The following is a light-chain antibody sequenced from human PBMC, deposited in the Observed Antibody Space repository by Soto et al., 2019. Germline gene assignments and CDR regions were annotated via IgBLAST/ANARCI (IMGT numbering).Light chain of an antibody. CDR1: QSVSNNY. V-gene: IGKV3-20*01. J-gene: IGKJ1*01. CDR3: QQYGSSPKT. Sequence: EIVLPQSPGTLSLSPGARATLSCRASQSVSNNYLAWYQQRPGQAPRLLIYSASTRATGIPARFSGSGSGTDFTLTISSLEPEDFAVYYCQQYGSSPKTFGQGTKVDIK. CDR2: SAS.